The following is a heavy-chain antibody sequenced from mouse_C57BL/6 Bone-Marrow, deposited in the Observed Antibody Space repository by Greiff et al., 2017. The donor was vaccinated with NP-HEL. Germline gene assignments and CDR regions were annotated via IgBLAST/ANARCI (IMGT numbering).Heavy chain of an antibody. CDR2: IRNKANGYTT. D-gene: IGHD2-4*01. V-gene: IGHV7-3*01. CDR3: ARSIYYDYADDPFYAMDY. J-gene: IGHJ4*01. CDR1: GFTFTDYY. Sequence: DVKLVESGGGLVQPGGSLSLSCAASGFTFTDYYMSWVRQPPGKALEWLGFIRNKANGYTTEYSTSVQGRFTISRDNSQSILYLQMNALRAEGSATYYCARSIYYDYADDPFYAMDYWGQGTSVTVSS.